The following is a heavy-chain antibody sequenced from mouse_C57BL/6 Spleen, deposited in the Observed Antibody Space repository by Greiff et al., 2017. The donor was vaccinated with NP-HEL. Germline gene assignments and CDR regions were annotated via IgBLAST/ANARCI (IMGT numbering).Heavy chain of an antibody. D-gene: IGHD2-5*01. Sequence: QVQLQQSGAELARPGASVKLSCKASGYTFTSYGISWVKQRTGQGLEWIGEIYPRSGNTYYNEKFKGKATLTADKSSSTAYMELRSLTSEDSAVYFCAKGDYSNYVDVGYFDVWGTGTTVTVSS. CDR1: GYTFTSYG. V-gene: IGHV1-81*01. CDR2: IYPRSGNT. J-gene: IGHJ1*03. CDR3: AKGDYSNYVDVGYFDV.